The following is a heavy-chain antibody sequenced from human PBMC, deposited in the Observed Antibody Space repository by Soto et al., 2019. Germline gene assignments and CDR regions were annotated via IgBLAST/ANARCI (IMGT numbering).Heavy chain of an antibody. CDR3: AREGPLYYYDSSGYSNWFDP. D-gene: IGHD3-22*01. J-gene: IGHJ5*02. CDR2: FDPEDGET. V-gene: IGHV1-24*01. Sequence: ASVKVSFKVSGYTLTELSMHWVRQAPGKGLEWMGGFDPEDGETIYAQKFQGRATMTEDTSTDTAYMELSSLRSEDTAVYYCAREGPLYYYDSSGYSNWFDPWGQGTLVTVSS. CDR1: GYTLTELS.